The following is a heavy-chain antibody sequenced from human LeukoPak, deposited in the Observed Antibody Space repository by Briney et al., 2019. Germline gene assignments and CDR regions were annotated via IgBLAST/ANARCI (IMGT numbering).Heavy chain of an antibody. Sequence: GGSLRLSCAASGFTFSSFAMSWVPQAPGKGLEWVSTISGSGGSTNYADSVKGRFTFSRDNSKKTLYLQMSSLRAEDTAVYYCAKDLPDYGDYIEGSWGQGTLVTVSS. D-gene: IGHD4-17*01. J-gene: IGHJ5*02. V-gene: IGHV3-23*01. CDR3: AKDLPDYGDYIEGS. CDR2: ISGSGGST. CDR1: GFTFSSFA.